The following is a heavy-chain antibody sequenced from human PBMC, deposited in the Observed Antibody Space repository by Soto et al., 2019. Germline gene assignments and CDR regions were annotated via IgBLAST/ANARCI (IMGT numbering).Heavy chain of an antibody. J-gene: IGHJ6*02. CDR3: AKDQPYYDFWSGYYRRGSTYYYYYGMDV. Sequence: GGSLRLSWAASGFTFSSYAMSWVRQAPGKGLEWVSAISGSGGSTYYADSVKGRFTISRDNSKNTLYLQMNSLRAEDTAVYYCAKDQPYYDFWSGYYRRGSTYYYYYGMDVWGQGTTVTVSS. CDR2: ISGSGGST. CDR1: GFTFSSYA. V-gene: IGHV3-23*01. D-gene: IGHD3-3*01.